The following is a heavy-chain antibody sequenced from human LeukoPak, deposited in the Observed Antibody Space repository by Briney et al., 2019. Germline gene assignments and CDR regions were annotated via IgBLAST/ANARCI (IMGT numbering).Heavy chain of an antibody. Sequence: SGGSLRLSCAASGFTFSSYAMHWVRQAPGKGLEWEAVISYDGSNKYYADSVKGRFTISRDNSKNTLYLQMNSLRAEDTAVYYCARVIPGPGDTAMVPWGQGTLVTVSS. CDR3: ARVIPGPGDTAMVP. CDR1: GFTFSSYA. CDR2: ISYDGSNK. J-gene: IGHJ5*02. D-gene: IGHD5-18*01. V-gene: IGHV3-30*04.